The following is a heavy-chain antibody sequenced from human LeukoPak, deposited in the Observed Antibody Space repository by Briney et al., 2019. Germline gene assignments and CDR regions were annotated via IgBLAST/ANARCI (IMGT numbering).Heavy chain of an antibody. Sequence: GASVKVSCKASGYTFTGYYMHWVRQAPGQGLEWMGGIIPIFGTANYAQKFQGRVTITADESTSTAYMELSSLRSEDTAVYYCAKQMVTWWFDPWGQGTLVTVSS. J-gene: IGHJ5*02. D-gene: IGHD4-23*01. CDR1: GYTFTGYY. CDR3: AKQMVTWWFDP. V-gene: IGHV1-69*13. CDR2: IIPIFGTA.